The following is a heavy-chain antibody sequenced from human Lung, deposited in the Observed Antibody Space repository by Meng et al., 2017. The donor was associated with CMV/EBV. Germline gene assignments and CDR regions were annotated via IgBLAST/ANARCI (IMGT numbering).Heavy chain of an antibody. V-gene: IGHV3-7*04. CDR3: VRGRGREWVDP. D-gene: IGHD3-10*01. Sequence: ESLKISCAASGFTFSNYWMSWVRQAPGKGLEWVASINQDGSEKHYMDSVQGRFTISRDNAKNALYLEMNSLRAEDTALYFCVRGRGREWVDPWGQGTLVTVSS. CDR1: GFTFSNYW. J-gene: IGHJ5*02. CDR2: INQDGSEK.